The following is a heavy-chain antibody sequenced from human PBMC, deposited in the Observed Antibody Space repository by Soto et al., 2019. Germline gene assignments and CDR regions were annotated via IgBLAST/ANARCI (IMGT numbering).Heavy chain of an antibody. Sequence: GGSLRLSCAASGFTFSSYAMSWVRQAPGKGLEWVSAISGSGGSTYYADSVKGRFTISRDNSKNTLYLQMNSLRAEDTAVYYCAKEVKIFGVVIPYFDYWGQGTLVTVSS. D-gene: IGHD3-3*01. CDR3: AKEVKIFGVVIPYFDY. CDR2: ISGSGGST. V-gene: IGHV3-23*01. J-gene: IGHJ4*02. CDR1: GFTFSSYA.